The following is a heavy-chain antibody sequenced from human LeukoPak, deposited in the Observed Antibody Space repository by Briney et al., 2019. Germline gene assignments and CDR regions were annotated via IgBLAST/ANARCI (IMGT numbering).Heavy chain of an antibody. D-gene: IGHD4-17*01. CDR2: ISYDGSNK. CDR3: AKPQMTTVTPVGY. V-gene: IGHV3-30*18. CDR1: GFTFSSYG. Sequence: GGSLRLSCAASGFTFSSYGMHWVRQAPGKGLEGVAVISYDGSNKYYADSVKGRFTISRDNSKNTLYLQMNSLRAEDTAVYYCAKPQMTTVTPVGYWGQGTLVTVSS. J-gene: IGHJ4*02.